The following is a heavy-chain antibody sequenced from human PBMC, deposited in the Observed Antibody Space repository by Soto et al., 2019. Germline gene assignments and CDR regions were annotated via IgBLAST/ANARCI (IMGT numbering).Heavy chain of an antibody. CDR2: ISWNSGSI. V-gene: IGHV3-9*01. CDR1: GFTFDDYA. D-gene: IGHD3-3*01. CDR3: AKGMIFGVVITSKDP. J-gene: IGHJ5*02. Sequence: GGSLRLSCAASGFTFDDYAMHWVRQAPGKGLEWVSGISWNSGSIGYADSVKGRFTISRDNAKNSLYLQMNSLRAEDTALYYCAKGMIFGVVITSKDPWGQGTLVTVSS.